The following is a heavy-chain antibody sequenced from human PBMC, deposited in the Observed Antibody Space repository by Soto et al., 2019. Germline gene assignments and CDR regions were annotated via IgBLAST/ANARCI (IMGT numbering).Heavy chain of an antibody. CDR1: GYTFTSYY. CDR2: INPSGGST. Sequence: GASVKVSCKASGYTFTSYYMHWVRQAPGQGLEWMGIINPSGGSTSYAQKFQGRVTITRDTSTSTVYMELSSLRSEDTAVYYCVTHPHYYDSSGYSFPGYWGQGTLVTVSS. J-gene: IGHJ4*02. V-gene: IGHV1-46*01. D-gene: IGHD3-22*01. CDR3: VTHPHYYDSSGYSFPGY.